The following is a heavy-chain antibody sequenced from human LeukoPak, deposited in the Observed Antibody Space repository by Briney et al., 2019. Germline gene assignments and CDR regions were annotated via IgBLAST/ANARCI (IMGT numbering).Heavy chain of an antibody. D-gene: IGHD5-18*01. V-gene: IGHV1-24*01. CDR1: GYTLSELS. Sequence: ASVKVSCKVSGYTLSELSMHWVRQAPGKGLEWMGGFDPEDGETVYAQKFQGRVTMTTDTSTSTAYMELRSLRSDDTAVYYCARDLTLDTAMALRKGDYFDYWGQGTLVTVSS. J-gene: IGHJ4*02. CDR2: FDPEDGET. CDR3: ARDLTLDTAMALRKGDYFDY.